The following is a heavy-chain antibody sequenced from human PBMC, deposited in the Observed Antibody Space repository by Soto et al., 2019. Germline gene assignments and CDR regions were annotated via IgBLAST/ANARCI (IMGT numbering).Heavy chain of an antibody. J-gene: IGHJ4*02. V-gene: IGHV3-7*01. CDR3: ARDATYYDILTGYKYYDY. Sequence: EVQLVESGGGLVQPGGSLRLSCAASGFTFSSYWMSWVRQAPGKGLEWVANIKQDGSEKYYVDSVKGRFTISRDNAKNSLYLQMNSLRAEDTVVYYCARDATYYDILTGYKYYDYWGQGTLVTVSS. CDR2: IKQDGSEK. CDR1: GFTFSSYW. D-gene: IGHD3-9*01.